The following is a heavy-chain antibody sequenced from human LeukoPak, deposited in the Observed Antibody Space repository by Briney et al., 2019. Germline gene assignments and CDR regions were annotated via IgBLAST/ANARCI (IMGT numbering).Heavy chain of an antibody. CDR3: AKDLRLSVGTSPFYY. Sequence: PGGTLRLSCAASGFTFSSYGMSWVRQAPGKGLEWVSAISGSGGSTYYADSVKGRFTISRDNSKNTLYLQMNSLRADDTALYYCAKDLRLSVGTSPFYYWGEGTLVTVS. V-gene: IGHV3-23*01. CDR2: ISGSGGST. J-gene: IGHJ4*02. D-gene: IGHD4-23*01. CDR1: GFTFSSYG.